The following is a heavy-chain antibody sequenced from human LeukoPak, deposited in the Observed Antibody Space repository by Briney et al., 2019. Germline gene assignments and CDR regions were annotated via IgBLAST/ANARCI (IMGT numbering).Heavy chain of an antibody. Sequence: SETLSLTCAVSGGSISSSNWWSWVRQPPGKGLEWIGEIYHSGSTNYNPSLKSRVTISVDKSKNQFSLKLSSVTAADTAVYNCAILGDRRAFDIWGQGTMVTVSS. CDR2: IYHSGST. CDR1: GGSISSSNW. D-gene: IGHD3-16*01. J-gene: IGHJ3*02. V-gene: IGHV4-4*02. CDR3: AILGDRRAFDI.